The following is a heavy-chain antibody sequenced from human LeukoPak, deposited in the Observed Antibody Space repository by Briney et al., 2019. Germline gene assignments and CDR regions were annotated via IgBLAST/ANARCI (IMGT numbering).Heavy chain of an antibody. CDR1: GYTFTSYG. CDR2: FSAYNGNT. Sequence: ASVKVSCKASGYTFTSYGISWVRQAPGQGLEWMGWFSAYNGNTNYAQKLQGGVTMTTDTSTSTAYMELRSLRSDDTAVYYCARGVDDEIVVVPAAMPFGYWGQGTLVTVSS. D-gene: IGHD2-2*01. CDR3: ARGVDDEIVVVPAAMPFGY. V-gene: IGHV1-18*04. J-gene: IGHJ4*02.